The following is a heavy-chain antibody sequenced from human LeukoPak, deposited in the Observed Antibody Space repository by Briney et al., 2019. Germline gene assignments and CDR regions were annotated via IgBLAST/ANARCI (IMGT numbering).Heavy chain of an antibody. Sequence: PSETLSLTCGVSGGSVINTNWWTWVRQPPGKGLEWIGEVQLYWRTNYNPSLESRLTMSVDVSENQVSLTLTSVTAADTAVYYCAREGGFYRPLDYSGQGTLVTVSS. CDR3: AREGGFYRPLDY. CDR2: VQLYWRT. D-gene: IGHD3-3*01. CDR1: GGSVINTNW. J-gene: IGHJ4*02. V-gene: IGHV4-4*02.